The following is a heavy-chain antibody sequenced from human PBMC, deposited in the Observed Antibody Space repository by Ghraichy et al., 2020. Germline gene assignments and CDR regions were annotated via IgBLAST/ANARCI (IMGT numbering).Heavy chain of an antibody. D-gene: IGHD3-9*01. CDR3: GRLGAFDY. CDR2: IKSKADGGTA. V-gene: IGHV3-15*01. J-gene: IGHJ4*02. Sequence: GGSLRLSCTASGFTFNNAWVTWVRQAPGKGLEWIGRIKSKADGGTADYGAPVKGRFTISRDDSKNTVYLQMNSLRTEDTAVYYCGRLGAFDYWGQGTLVPVSS. CDR1: GFTFNNAW.